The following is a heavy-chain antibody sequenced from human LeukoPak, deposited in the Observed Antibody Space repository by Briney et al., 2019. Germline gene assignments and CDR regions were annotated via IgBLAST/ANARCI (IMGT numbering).Heavy chain of an antibody. D-gene: IGHD2-2*01. V-gene: IGHV3-74*01. CDR2: IISDGRIT. CDR3: ARGGEDIVVVPAAGFDY. Sequence: GGSLRLSCAASGFTFSSYWMHWVRQAPGEGLGWVSRIISDGRITSYAHSVKSPFTLSTDNAKNTLYLQMNSLRAPETAVYYFARGGEDIVVVPAAGFDYWGQGTVVTVS. J-gene: IGHJ4*02. CDR1: GFTFSSYW.